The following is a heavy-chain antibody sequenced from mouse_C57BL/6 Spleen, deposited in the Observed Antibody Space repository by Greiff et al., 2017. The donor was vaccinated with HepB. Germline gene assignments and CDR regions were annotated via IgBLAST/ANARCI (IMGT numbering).Heavy chain of an antibody. Sequence: EVQLVESGGGLVQPGGSMKLSCAASGFTFSDAWMDWVRQSPEKGLEWVAEIRNKANNHAPYYAESVKGRFTISRDDSKSSVYLQMNSLRAEDTGIYYCTNGYSPYAMDYWGQGTSVTVSS. CDR2: IRNKANNHAP. D-gene: IGHD2-3*01. V-gene: IGHV6-6*01. CDR3: TNGYSPYAMDY. CDR1: GFTFSDAW. J-gene: IGHJ4*01.